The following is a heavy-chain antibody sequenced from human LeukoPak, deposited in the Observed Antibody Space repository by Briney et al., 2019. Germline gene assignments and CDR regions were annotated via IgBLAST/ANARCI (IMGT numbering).Heavy chain of an antibody. CDR3: ARAWGAANYYYYMDV. J-gene: IGHJ6*03. CDR2: IIPIFGTA. V-gene: IGHV1-69*05. Sequence: SVKVSCKAPGGTFSSYAISWVRQAPGQGLEWMGGIIPIFGTANYAQKFQGRVTITTDESTSTAYMELSSLRSEDTAVYYCARAWGAANYYYYMDVWGKGTTVTVSS. CDR1: GGTFSSYA. D-gene: IGHD1-26*01.